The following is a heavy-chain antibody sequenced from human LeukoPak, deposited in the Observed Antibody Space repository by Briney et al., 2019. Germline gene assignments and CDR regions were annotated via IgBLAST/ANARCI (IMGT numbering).Heavy chain of an antibody. CDR1: GGSIRSYY. CDR2: IYYSGST. CDR3: ARDSGGNWNYGPRYYFDY. V-gene: IGHV4-59*01. D-gene: IGHD1-7*01. J-gene: IGHJ4*02. Sequence: SETLSLTCTVSGGSIRSYYWSWIRQPPGKGLEWIAYIYYSGSTNYNPSLKSRVTISVDTSKNQFSLKLSSVTAADTAVYYCARDSGGNWNYGPRYYFDYWGQGTLVTVSS.